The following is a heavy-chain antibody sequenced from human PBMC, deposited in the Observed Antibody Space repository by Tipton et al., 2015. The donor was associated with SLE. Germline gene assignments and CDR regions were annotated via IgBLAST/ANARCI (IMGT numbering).Heavy chain of an antibody. CDR1: GFSFGRYG. V-gene: IGHV3-30*03. J-gene: IGHJ4*02. Sequence: SLRLSCAASGFSFGRYGMHWVRQAPGKGLEWVALVSYDGSKEYYADSVKGRFTISRDNSRNTLDLQMNSLRAEDTAVYYCATGHWGLRDWGQGSLVTVSS. CDR2: VSYDGSKE. CDR3: ATGHWGLRD. D-gene: IGHD7-27*01.